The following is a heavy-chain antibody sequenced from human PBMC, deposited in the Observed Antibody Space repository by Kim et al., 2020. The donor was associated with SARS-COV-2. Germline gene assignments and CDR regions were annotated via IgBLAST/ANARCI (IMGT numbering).Heavy chain of an antibody. V-gene: IGHV1-69*13. J-gene: IGHJ5*02. CDR1: VGSFSNYG. CDR2: IIPIFRTI. CDR3: AKSADRASFNWFDP. Sequence: SVKVSCKASVGSFSNYGFSWVRQAPGQGLEWLGGIIPIFRTIKYAEKFEGRVTISADESTSTVYMELSSLTPEDTAMYYCAKSADRASFNWFDPWGQGTLVTVSS. D-gene: IGHD2-15*01.